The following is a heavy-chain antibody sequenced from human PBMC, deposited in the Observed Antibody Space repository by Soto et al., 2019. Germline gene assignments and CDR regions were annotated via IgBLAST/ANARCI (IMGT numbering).Heavy chain of an antibody. J-gene: IGHJ4*02. CDR3: ARSRRGYSGYDSDCFDY. Sequence: PSETLSLTCTVSGGSISSGGYYWSWIRQHPGKGLEWIGYIYYSGSTYYNPSLKSRVTISVDTSKNQFSLKLSSVTAADTAVYYCARSRRGYSGYDSDCFDYWGQGNLVTVSS. V-gene: IGHV4-31*03. CDR1: GGSISSGGYY. CDR2: IYYSGST. D-gene: IGHD5-12*01.